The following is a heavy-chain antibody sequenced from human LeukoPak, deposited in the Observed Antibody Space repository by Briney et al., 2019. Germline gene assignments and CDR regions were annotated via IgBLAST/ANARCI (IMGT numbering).Heavy chain of an antibody. CDR3: ARSLQDIWSGYEAPRRPVDQ. J-gene: IGHJ4*02. D-gene: IGHD6-25*01. CDR1: GDSFNSSNYY. V-gene: IGHV4-39*01. Sequence: TSETLSLTCTVSGDSFNSSNYYWGWIRQPPGKGLEWIGSLYFTGSTYYNPSLKSRVTISLETAKNQFSLKMISVTGADTAVYYCARSLQDIWSGYEAPRRPVDQRGRGTLVTVTS. CDR2: LYFTGST.